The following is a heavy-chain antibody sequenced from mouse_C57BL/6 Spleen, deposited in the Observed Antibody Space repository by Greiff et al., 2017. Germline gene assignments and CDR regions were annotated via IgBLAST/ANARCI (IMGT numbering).Heavy chain of an antibody. CDR3: ARVITTVVDY. CDR1: GYTFTSYW. CDR2: IYPGSGGT. D-gene: IGHD1-1*01. J-gene: IGHJ2*01. Sequence: VKLQQPGAELVKPGASVKMSCKASGYTFTSYWITWVKQRPGQGLEWIGVIYPGSGGTNYNEKFKSKATLTVDTSSSTAYMQLSSLTSEDSAVYYCARVITTVVDYWGQGTTLTVSS. V-gene: IGHV1-55*01.